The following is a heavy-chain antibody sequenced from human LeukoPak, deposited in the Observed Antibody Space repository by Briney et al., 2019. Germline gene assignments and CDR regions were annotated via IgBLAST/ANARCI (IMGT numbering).Heavy chain of an antibody. CDR1: GFTFSSYS. V-gene: IGHV3-21*01. J-gene: IGHJ4*02. D-gene: IGHD6-19*01. Sequence: PGGSLRLSCAASGFTFSSYSMNWVRQAPGKGLEWVSSISSSSSYIYYADSVKGRFTISRDNAKNSLYLQMNSLRAEDTAVYYCARDRGVAAGAGYWGQGTLVTVSS. CDR3: ARDRGVAAGAGY. CDR2: ISSSSSYI.